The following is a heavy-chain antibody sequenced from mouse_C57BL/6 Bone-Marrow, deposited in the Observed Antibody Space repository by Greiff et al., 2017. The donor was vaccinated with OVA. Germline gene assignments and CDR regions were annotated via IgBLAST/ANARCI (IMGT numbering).Heavy chain of an antibody. Sequence: EVQLQQSGAELVRPGASVKLSCTASGFNITDDYMHWVKQRPEQGLEWIGWIDPENGDTEYASKFQGKATITADTSSNTAYLQLSSLTYEDTAVYYCTSYGNFDDWGQGTTLTVSS. D-gene: IGHD2-1*01. J-gene: IGHJ2*01. CDR1: GFNITDDY. V-gene: IGHV14-4*01. CDR3: TSYGNFDD. CDR2: IDPENGDT.